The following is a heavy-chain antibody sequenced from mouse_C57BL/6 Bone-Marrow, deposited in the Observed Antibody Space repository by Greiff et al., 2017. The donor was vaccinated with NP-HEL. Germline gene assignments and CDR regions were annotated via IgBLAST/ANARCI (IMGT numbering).Heavy chain of an antibody. V-gene: IGHV1-69*01. Sequence: QFQLQQPGAELVMPGASVKLSCKASGYTFTSYWMHWVKQRPGQGLEWIGEIDPSDSYTNYNQKFKGKSTLTVDKSSSTAYMQLSSLTSEDSAVYYCARGYYGSSPDYWGQGTTLTVSS. J-gene: IGHJ2*01. D-gene: IGHD1-1*01. CDR3: ARGYYGSSPDY. CDR1: GYTFTSYW. CDR2: IDPSDSYT.